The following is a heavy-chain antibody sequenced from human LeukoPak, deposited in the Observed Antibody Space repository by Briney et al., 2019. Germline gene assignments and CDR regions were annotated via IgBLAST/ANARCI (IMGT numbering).Heavy chain of an antibody. D-gene: IGHD6-25*01. CDR2: ISAPGANS. CDR1: GYTFTNYG. V-gene: IGHV1-18*01. CDR3: ATPSKCTDSSCYDNAFDI. Sequence: ASVKVSCKASGYTFTNYGFTWVRQAPGQGLEWMGWISAPGANSIYALRLNDRITMTTDTSTNTAYLELRSLRPDDSAVYYCATPSKCTDSSCYDNAFDIWGQGTVVTVSS. J-gene: IGHJ3*02.